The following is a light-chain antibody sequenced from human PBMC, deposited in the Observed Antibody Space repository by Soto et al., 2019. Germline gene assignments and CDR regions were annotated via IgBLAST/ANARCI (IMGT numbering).Light chain of an antibody. CDR1: NIGSKS. CDR3: LVWDSSSDHYV. CDR2: YDS. V-gene: IGLV3-21*04. J-gene: IGLJ1*01. Sequence: SYELTQPPSVSVAPGKTARITCGGNNIGSKSVHWYQQKPGQAPVLVIYYDSDRPSGIPARFSGSNSGNTATLTISRVEAGDDADYYCLVWDSSSDHYVFGTGTKLTVL.